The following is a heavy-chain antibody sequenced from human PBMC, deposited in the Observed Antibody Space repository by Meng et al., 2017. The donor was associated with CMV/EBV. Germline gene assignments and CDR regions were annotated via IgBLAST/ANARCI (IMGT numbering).Heavy chain of an antibody. J-gene: IGHJ6*02. V-gene: IGHV3-43*01. CDR3: AKEAEPHSGYDFWTYGMDV. CDR1: GFTFDDYT. Sequence: GESLKISCAASGFTFDDYTMHWVRQAPGKGLEWVSLISWDGGSTYYADSVKGRFTISRDNSKNSLYLQMNSLRTEDTALYYCAKEAEPHSGYDFWTYGMDVWGQGTTVTVSS. CDR2: ISWDGGST. D-gene: IGHD3-3*01.